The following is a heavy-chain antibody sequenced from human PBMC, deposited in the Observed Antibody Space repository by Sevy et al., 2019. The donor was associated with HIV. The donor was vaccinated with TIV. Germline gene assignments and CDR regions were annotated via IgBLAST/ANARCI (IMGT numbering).Heavy chain of an antibody. CDR2: ITRSGSTI. CDR3: ARVRGNLGYGMDV. J-gene: IGHJ6*02. V-gene: IGHV3-48*01. D-gene: IGHD3-16*01. Sequence: GGSLRLSCAASGFTFSSYSMNWVRQAPGKGLEWVSYITRSGSTIYYADSVKGRFTISRDNAKNSLYLQMHSPRGEDTAVYYCARVRGNLGYGMDVWGQGTTVTVSS. CDR1: GFTFSSYS.